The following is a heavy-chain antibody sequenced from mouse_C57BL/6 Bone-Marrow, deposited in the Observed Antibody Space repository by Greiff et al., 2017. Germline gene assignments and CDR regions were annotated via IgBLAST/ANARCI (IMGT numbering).Heavy chain of an antibody. Sequence: QVQLQQPGAELVKPGASVKLSCKASGYTFTSYWMHWVKQRPGQGLEWIGMIHPNSGSTNYNEKFKSKATLTVDKSSSTAYMQLSSLTSEDSAVYYCARITTVVCWYFDVWGTGTTVTVSS. CDR1: GYTFTSYW. J-gene: IGHJ1*03. CDR2: IHPNSGST. D-gene: IGHD1-1*01. CDR3: ARITTVVCWYFDV. V-gene: IGHV1-64*01.